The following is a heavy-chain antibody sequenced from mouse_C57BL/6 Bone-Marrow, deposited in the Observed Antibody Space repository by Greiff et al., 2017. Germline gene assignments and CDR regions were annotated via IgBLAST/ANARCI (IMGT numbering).Heavy chain of an antibody. CDR3: TYGYADFDY. V-gene: IGHV14-4*01. Sequence: VQLQQSGAELVRPGASVKLSCTASGFNIKDDYMHWVKQRPEQGLEWIGWIDPANGDTEYASKFQGKATITADTSSNTAYLQLSSLTSEDTAVYYCTYGYADFDYWGQGTTLTVSS. CDR1: GFNIKDDY. CDR2: IDPANGDT. J-gene: IGHJ2*01. D-gene: IGHD2-2*01.